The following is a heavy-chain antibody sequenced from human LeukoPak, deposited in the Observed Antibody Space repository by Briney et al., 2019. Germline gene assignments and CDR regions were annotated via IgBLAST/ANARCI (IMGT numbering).Heavy chain of an antibody. Sequence: PSETLSLTCTVSGGSISSYYWSWIRQPPGKGLEWIGYIYYSGSTNYNPSLKSRVTISVDTSKNQFSLKLSSVTAADTAVYYCARAGTPITMIVVESNWFDPWGQGTLVTVFS. D-gene: IGHD3-22*01. CDR1: GGSISSYY. V-gene: IGHV4-59*01. J-gene: IGHJ5*02. CDR2: IYYSGST. CDR3: ARAGTPITMIVVESNWFDP.